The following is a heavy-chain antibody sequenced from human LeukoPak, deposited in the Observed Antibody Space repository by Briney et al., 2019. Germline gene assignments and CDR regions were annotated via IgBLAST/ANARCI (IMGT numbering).Heavy chain of an antibody. D-gene: IGHD5-12*01. Sequence: GGSLRLPCAASGFTFDDYGMSWVRQAPGKGLEWVSGINWNGGSTGYADSVKGRFTISRDNAKNSLYLQMNSLRAEDTALYYCARSRGYSGYEYFDYWGQGTLVTVSS. CDR2: INWNGGST. CDR1: GFTFDDYG. J-gene: IGHJ4*02. V-gene: IGHV3-20*04. CDR3: ARSRGYSGYEYFDY.